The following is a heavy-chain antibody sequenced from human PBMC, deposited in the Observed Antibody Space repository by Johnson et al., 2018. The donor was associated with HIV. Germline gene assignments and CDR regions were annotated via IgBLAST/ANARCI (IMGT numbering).Heavy chain of an antibody. J-gene: IGHJ3*02. Sequence: QLVESGGGLVQPGGSLRLSCAASGFTFSSYAMSWVRQAPGKGLEWVSDIYSGGSTHYADSVKGRFTISRDNSKNTLYLQMNSLRTEDTAVYYCAGESIGAFDIWGQGTMVTVSS. CDR3: AGESIGAFDI. D-gene: IGHD3-10*01. CDR1: GFTFSSYA. CDR2: IYSGGST. V-gene: IGHV3-66*02.